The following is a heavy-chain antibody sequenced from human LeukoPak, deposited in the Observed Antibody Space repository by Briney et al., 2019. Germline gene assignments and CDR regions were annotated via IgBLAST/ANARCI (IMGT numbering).Heavy chain of an antibody. CDR2: IYTSGST. V-gene: IGHV4-4*07. J-gene: IGHJ4*02. CDR3: ARVRPGIYYDSSGYYLFDY. Sequence: SETLSLTCTVSGGSISSYYWSWIRQPAGKGLEWIGRIYTSGSTNYNPSLKSRVTMSVDTSKNQFSLKLSSVTAADTAVYYCARVRPGIYYDSSGYYLFDYWGQGTLVTVSS. CDR1: GGSISSYY. D-gene: IGHD3-22*01.